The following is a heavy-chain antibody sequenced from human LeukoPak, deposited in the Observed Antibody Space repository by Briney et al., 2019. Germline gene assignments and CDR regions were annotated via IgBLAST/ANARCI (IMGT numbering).Heavy chain of an antibody. V-gene: IGHV4-34*01. CDR2: INHSGST. CDR1: GGSFSGYY. D-gene: IGHD3-10*01. Sequence: KPSETLSLTCAVYGGSFSGYYWSWIRQPPGTGLEWIGEINHSGSTNYNPSLKSRVTISVDTSKNQFSLKLSSVTAADTAVYYCASRSTYYYGSGSSENWFDPWGQGTLVTVSS. CDR3: ASRSTYYYGSGSSENWFDP. J-gene: IGHJ5*02.